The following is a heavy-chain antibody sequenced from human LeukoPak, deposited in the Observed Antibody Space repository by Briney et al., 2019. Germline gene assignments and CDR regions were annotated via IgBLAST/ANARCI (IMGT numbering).Heavy chain of an antibody. CDR2: LGSAGDK. V-gene: IGHV3-13*01. Sequence: GGSLRLSCAASGFTRSDYDIHWVRQPIGKGLDWVSGLGSAGDKYHAGSERGRFTISREDAENSVYLQMNGLRPEDTAIYYCARAKRETSTRPWTSGMDVWGQGTRVTVSS. CDR3: ARAKRETSTRPWTSGMDV. J-gene: IGHJ6*02. CDR1: GFTRSDYD. D-gene: IGHD3/OR15-3a*01.